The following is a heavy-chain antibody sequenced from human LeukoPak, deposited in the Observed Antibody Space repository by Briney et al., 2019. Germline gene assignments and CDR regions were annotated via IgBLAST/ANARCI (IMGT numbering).Heavy chain of an antibody. J-gene: IGHJ4*02. Sequence: EASVKVSCKASGGTFSSYAISWVRQAPGQGLEWMGGIIPIFGTANYAQKFQGRVTITADESTSTAYMELSSLRSEDTAVYFCASLSTPPGIAAASFDYWGQGTLVTVSS. D-gene: IGHD6-13*01. CDR2: IIPIFGTA. CDR3: ASLSTPPGIAAASFDY. V-gene: IGHV1-69*01. CDR1: GGTFSSYA.